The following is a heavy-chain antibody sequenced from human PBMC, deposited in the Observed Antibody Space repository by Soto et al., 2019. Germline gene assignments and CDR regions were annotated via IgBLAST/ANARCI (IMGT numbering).Heavy chain of an antibody. CDR1: GFTFDDYG. V-gene: IGHV3-20*04. D-gene: IGHD4-17*01. J-gene: IGHJ4*02. CDR3: AREWRAPSTVTTAFDY. CDR2: INWNGGST. Sequence: GGSLRLSCAASGFTFDDYGMSWVRQAPGKGLEWVSGINWNGGSTGYADSVKGRFTISRDNAKNSLYLQMNSLRAEDTALYYCAREWRAPSTVTTAFDYWGQGTLVTVSS.